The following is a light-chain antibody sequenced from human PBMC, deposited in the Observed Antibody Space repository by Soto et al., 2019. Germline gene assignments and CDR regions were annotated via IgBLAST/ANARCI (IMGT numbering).Light chain of an antibody. Sequence: DIQMTHSPSSVSSSVGDRVAMTDVASQGISSWLAWYQQKPGKAPKLLIYAASTLQSGVPSRFSGGGSGTDFTLAISSLQPEDFASYYCQQANSFPLTFGQGTKVDI. J-gene: IGKJ1*01. CDR3: QQANSFPLT. CDR2: AAS. CDR1: QGISSW. V-gene: IGKV1-12*01.